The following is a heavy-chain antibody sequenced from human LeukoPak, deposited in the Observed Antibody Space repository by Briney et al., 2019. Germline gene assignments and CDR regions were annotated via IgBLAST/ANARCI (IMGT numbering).Heavy chain of an antibody. CDR1: GYSFTSYW. CDR3: ARGWAVTYSSGWYYYGMDV. CDR2: IYPGDSDT. Sequence: GESLKISCKGSGYSFTSYWIGWVRQMRGKGLEWMGIIYPGDSDTKYSPSFQGQVTISADKSISTAYLQWSSLKASDTAMYYCARGWAVTYSSGWYYYGMDVWGQGTTVTVSS. D-gene: IGHD6-19*01. V-gene: IGHV5-51*01. J-gene: IGHJ6*02.